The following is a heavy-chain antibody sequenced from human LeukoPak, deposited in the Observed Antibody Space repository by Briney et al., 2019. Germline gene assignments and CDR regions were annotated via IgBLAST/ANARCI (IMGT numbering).Heavy chain of an antibody. J-gene: IGHJ5*02. CDR2: MNPNSGNT. Sequence: ASVTVSSQASGYTFTSYDINWVRQATGQGLEWMGWMNPNSGNTGYAQKFQGRVTMTRSTSINTTYMELNSLTSEDTAVYYCARSSVGARRRVDPWGEETRVTVSS. CDR1: GYTFTSYD. CDR3: ARSSVGARRRVDP. V-gene: IGHV1-8*01. D-gene: IGHD1-26*01.